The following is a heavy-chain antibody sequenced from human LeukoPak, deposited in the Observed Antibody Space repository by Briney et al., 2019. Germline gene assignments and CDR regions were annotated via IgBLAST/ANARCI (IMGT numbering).Heavy chain of an antibody. D-gene: IGHD5-24*01. J-gene: IGHJ4*02. CDR3: ARAPSPRGWLQFLYYFDY. Sequence: PSETLSLTCAVYGGSFSGYYWSWIRQPPGKGLEWIGEINHSGSTNYNPSLKSRVTISVDTSKNQFSLKLSSVTAADTAVYYCARAPSPRGWLQFLYYFDYWGQGTLVTVSP. CDR1: GGSFSGYY. V-gene: IGHV4-34*01. CDR2: INHSGST.